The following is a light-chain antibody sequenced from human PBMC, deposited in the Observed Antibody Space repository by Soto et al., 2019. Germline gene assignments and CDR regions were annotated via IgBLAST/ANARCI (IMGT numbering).Light chain of an antibody. CDR2: EVT. CDR3: SSYAANILV. Sequence: QSALTQPPSASGSPGQSVTIPCTGTSSDVGGYNYVSWYQHYAGKVPKLMIYEVTKRPSGVPDRFSGSKSGNTASLTVSGLPAEDEDYYYCSSYAANILVFGGGTKLTVL. J-gene: IGLJ3*02. V-gene: IGLV2-8*01. CDR1: SSDVGGYNY.